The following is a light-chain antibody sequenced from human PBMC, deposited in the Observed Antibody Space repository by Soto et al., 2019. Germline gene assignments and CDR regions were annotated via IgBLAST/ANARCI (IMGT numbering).Light chain of an antibody. J-gene: IGLJ2*01. CDR2: DVS. V-gene: IGLV2-14*01. CDR1: SSNIGGYNY. Sequence: QSALTQPASVSGSPGQSITISCTGTSSNIGGYNYVSWYQQHPGKAPKLMIYDVSNRPSGVSNRFSGSKSGNTASLTISGLQAEDEADYYCSSDTSSSTHVVFGAGTKLTVL. CDR3: SSDTSSSTHVV.